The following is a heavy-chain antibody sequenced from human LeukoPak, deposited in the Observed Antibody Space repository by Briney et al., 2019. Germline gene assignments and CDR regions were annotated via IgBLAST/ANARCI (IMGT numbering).Heavy chain of an antibody. J-gene: IGHJ6*02. CDR2: ISGSGGST. D-gene: IGHD6-19*01. CDR1: GFILSSYS. Sequence: GGSLRLSCAASGFILSSYSMNWVRQAPGKGLEWVSAISGSGGSTYYADSVKGRFTISRDNSKNTLYLQMNSLRAEDTAVYYCAKDPLRRQWLDLYYYYGMDVWGQGTTVTVSS. CDR3: AKDPLRRQWLDLYYYYGMDV. V-gene: IGHV3-23*01.